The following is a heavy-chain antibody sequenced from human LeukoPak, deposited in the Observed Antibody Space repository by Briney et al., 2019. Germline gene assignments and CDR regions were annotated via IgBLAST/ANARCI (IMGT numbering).Heavy chain of an antibody. CDR2: SKTKTDGGAT. Sequence: GGSLRLSCAASEFTFSYAWMSWVRQAPGKGLEWVGRSKTKTDGGATDYAAPVKGRFTISRDDSKNTLYLQMNSLKTEDTAVYYCTTDFFGAPHGDYWGQGTLVTVSS. V-gene: IGHV3-15*01. CDR1: EFTFSYAW. D-gene: IGHD3-16*01. CDR3: TTDFFGAPHGDY. J-gene: IGHJ4*02.